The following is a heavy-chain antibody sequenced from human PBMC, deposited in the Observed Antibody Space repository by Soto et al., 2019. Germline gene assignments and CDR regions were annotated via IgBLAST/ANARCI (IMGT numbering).Heavy chain of an antibody. CDR3: ARPEIPTRSNDYDYPFDL. CDR2: IYPADSDT. CDR1: GYNFTTYW. J-gene: IGHJ5*02. Sequence: GESLKISCKVSGYNFTTYWIGWVRQMPGKGLEWMGVIYPADSDTRYRPSFQGQVTFSVDKSTSTAYLEWNSLKASDTAIYYCARPEIPTRSNDYDYPFDLWGQGTLVTVSS. V-gene: IGHV5-51*01. D-gene: IGHD3-22*01.